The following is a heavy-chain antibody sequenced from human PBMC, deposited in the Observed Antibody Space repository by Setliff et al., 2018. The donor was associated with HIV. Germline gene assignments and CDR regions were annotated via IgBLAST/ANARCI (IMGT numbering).Heavy chain of an antibody. CDR3: TRKLAPGHGMDV. Sequence: PGGSLRLSCAASGFNLNSYAMGWVRQAPGKGLVWVANIKDDGREKNYVDSVKGRFTISRDNAKNSLYLQMDSLRVEDTTVYYCTRKLAPGHGMDVWGQGTTVTVSS. V-gene: IGHV3-7*01. D-gene: IGHD3-3*02. CDR2: IKDDGREK. CDR1: GFNLNSYA. J-gene: IGHJ6*02.